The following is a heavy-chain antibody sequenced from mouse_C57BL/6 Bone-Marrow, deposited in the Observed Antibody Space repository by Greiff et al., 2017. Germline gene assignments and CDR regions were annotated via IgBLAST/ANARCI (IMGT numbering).Heavy chain of an antibody. V-gene: IGHV6-3*01. J-gene: IGHJ4*01. CDR2: IRLKSDNYAT. CDR3: TGDTTVVATNYYAMDY. CDR1: GFTFSNYW. D-gene: IGHD1-1*01. Sequence: EVKVEESGGGLVQPGGSMKLSCVASGFTFSNYWMNWVRQSPEKGLEWVAQIRLKSDNYATHYAESVKGRFTISRDDSKSSVYLQMNNLRAEDTGIYYCTGDTTVVATNYYAMDYWGQGTSVTVSS.